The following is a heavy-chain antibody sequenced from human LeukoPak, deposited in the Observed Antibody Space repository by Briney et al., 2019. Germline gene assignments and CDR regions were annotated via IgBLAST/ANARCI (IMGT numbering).Heavy chain of an antibody. CDR2: INPSGGST. CDR1: GYTFTRYY. D-gene: IGHD3-22*01. V-gene: IGHV1-46*01. Sequence: GASVKVSCKASGYTFTRYYMHWVRQAPGQGLEWMGIINPSGGSTSYAQKFQGRVTMTRDTSTSTVYMELSSLRSEDTAVYYCTGYDSSGYYNLGAFDIWGQGTMVTVSS. J-gene: IGHJ3*02. CDR3: TGYDSSGYYNLGAFDI.